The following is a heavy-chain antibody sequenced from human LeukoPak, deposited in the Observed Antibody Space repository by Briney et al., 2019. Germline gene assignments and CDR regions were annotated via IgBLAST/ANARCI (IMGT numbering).Heavy chain of an antibody. CDR3: ASSGSGSYWGYNWFDP. V-gene: IGHV3-21*01. Sequence: GGSLRLSCAASGFTFSSYSMNWVRQAPGKGLEWVSSISSSSSYIYYADSVKGRFTISRDNAKNSLYLQMNSLRAEDTAVYYCASSGSGSYWGYNWFDPWGQGTLVTVSS. CDR2: ISSSSSYI. D-gene: IGHD1-26*01. CDR1: GFTFSSYS. J-gene: IGHJ5*02.